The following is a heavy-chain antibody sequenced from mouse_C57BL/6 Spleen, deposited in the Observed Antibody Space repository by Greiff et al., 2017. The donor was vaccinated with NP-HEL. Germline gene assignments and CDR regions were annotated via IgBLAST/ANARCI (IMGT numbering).Heavy chain of an antibody. D-gene: IGHD1-1*01. CDR3: ERSLNYYGSSQYYFGC. V-gene: IGHV1-81*01. CDR2: IYPRSGNT. Sequence: VQLQQSGAELARPGASVKLSCKASGYTFTSYAISWMKQRTGQGLEWIGEIYPRSGNTYYNEKFKGKATLTADKSSSTPYMELRSLTSEDSAVYFCERSLNYYGSSQYYFGCWGQGTTLTVAS. J-gene: IGHJ2*01. CDR1: GYTFTSYA.